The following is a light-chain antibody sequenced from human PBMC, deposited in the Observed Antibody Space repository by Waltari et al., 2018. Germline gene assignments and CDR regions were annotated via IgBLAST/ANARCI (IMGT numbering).Light chain of an antibody. CDR2: GAS. Sequence: EILMTQSPATLSVSPGVPATISCSASAGIGRNLVWCHLKPGQAPRLPFYGASSRDTCIPARFRGSGSATDFTLAITNLQSEDFAVYYCHHYNQRPPMSTLGQGTKLDI. J-gene: IGKJ2*01. CDR3: HHYNQRPPMST. CDR1: AGIGRN. V-gene: IGKV3D-15*01.